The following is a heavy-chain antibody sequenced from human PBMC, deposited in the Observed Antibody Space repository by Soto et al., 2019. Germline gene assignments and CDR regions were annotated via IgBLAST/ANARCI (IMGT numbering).Heavy chain of an antibody. CDR2: IYYNGNN. Sequence: QVQLQESGPGLVKPSQTLSLTCIVSGASLSSGDYYWSWIRQPPGKGLEWIAFIYYNGNNFYNPSLKRRVTIAIDTPNTQFSLTVRSVTAADTAVYYCARERRGGDSNGGVDYWGQGTLVTVSS. D-gene: IGHD2-21*02. J-gene: IGHJ4*02. CDR1: GASLSSGDYY. CDR3: ARERRGGDSNGGVDY. V-gene: IGHV4-30-4*01.